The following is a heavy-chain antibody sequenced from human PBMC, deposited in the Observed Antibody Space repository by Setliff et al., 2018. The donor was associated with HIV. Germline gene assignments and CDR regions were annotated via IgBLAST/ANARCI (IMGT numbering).Heavy chain of an antibody. V-gene: IGHV3-66*02. Sequence: GGSLRLSCRASGFTFSNVWMNWVRQAPGKGLEWVTVMYKGGKTYYADFVKGRFTIARDDSKNTVSLQMTNLGTGDTATYYCAKGGYGGAYYVAGYWGQGTLVTVSS. D-gene: IGHD5-18*01. CDR3: AKGGYGGAYYVAGY. J-gene: IGHJ4*02. CDR1: GFTFSNVW. CDR2: MYKGGKT.